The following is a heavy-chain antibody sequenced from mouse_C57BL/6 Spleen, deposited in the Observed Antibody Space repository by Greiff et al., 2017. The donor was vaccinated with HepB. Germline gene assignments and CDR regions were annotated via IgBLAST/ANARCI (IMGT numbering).Heavy chain of an antibody. CDR2: INPSNGGT. CDR3: ARGNWDGDAMDY. Sequence: VQLQQSGTELVKPGASVKLSCKASGYTFTSYWMHWVKQRPGQGLEWIGNINPSNGGTNYNEKFKSKATLTVDKSSSTAYMQLSSLTSEDSAVYYCARGNWDGDAMDYWGQGTSVTVSS. CDR1: GYTFTSYW. J-gene: IGHJ4*01. V-gene: IGHV1-53*01. D-gene: IGHD4-1*01.